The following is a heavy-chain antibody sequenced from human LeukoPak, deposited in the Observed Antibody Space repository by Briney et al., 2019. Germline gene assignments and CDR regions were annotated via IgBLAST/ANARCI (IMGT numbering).Heavy chain of an antibody. D-gene: IGHD4/OR15-4a*01. J-gene: IGHJ4*02. CDR2: ISSNGGST. CDR1: GFIFSSYA. V-gene: IGHV3-64D*06. Sequence: GGSLRLSCSASGFIFSSYAMLWVRQAPGKGLEFVSGISSNGGSTYYADSVKARFTMSRDNSKNALYLQMSSLRAEDTAVYYCVKRLNNYFDYWGQGTLVTVSS. CDR3: VKRLNNYFDY.